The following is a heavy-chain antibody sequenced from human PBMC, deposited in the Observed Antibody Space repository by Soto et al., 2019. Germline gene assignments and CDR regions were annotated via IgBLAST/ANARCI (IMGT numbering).Heavy chain of an antibody. CDR3: ARENSIPLRGLWEPPPGLDY. CDR2: IWYDGSNK. Sequence: GGSLRLSCAASGFTFSSYGMHWVRQAPGKGLEWVAVIWYDGSNKYYADSVKGRFTISRDNSKNTLYLQMNSLRAEDTAVYYCARENSIPLRGLWEPPPGLDYWGQGTLVTVSS. J-gene: IGHJ4*02. V-gene: IGHV3-33*01. D-gene: IGHD3-16*01. CDR1: GFTFSSYG.